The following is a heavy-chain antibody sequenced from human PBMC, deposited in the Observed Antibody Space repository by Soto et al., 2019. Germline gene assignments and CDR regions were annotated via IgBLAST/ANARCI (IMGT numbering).Heavy chain of an antibody. V-gene: IGHV1-3*01. Sequence: GASVKVSCKASGYTFTSYAMHWVRQVPGQRLEWMGWINAGNGNTKYSQKFQGRVTITRDTSASTAYMELSSLRSEDTAVYYCARPNWGDYGDYYYYGMDVWGQGTTVTVSS. CDR3: ARPNWGDYGDYYYYGMDV. D-gene: IGHD7-27*01. CDR2: INAGNGNT. CDR1: GYTFTSYA. J-gene: IGHJ6*02.